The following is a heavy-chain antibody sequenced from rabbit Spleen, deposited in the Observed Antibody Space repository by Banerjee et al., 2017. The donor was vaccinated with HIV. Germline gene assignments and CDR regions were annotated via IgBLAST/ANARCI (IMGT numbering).Heavy chain of an antibody. V-gene: IGHV1S45*01. J-gene: IGHJ4*01. Sequence: QEQVLESGGGLVKPEGSLKLSCTASGFSFSNKVVMCWVRQAPGKGLEWIACIYSGIDGVTHYASWAKGRFTISKTSSTTVTLQMTSPTAADTATYFCTRDAGSYDYIDGYFDLWGQGTLVTVS. CDR2: IYSGIDGVT. CDR3: TRDAGSYDYIDGYFDL. CDR1: GFSFSNKVV. D-gene: IGHD8-1*01.